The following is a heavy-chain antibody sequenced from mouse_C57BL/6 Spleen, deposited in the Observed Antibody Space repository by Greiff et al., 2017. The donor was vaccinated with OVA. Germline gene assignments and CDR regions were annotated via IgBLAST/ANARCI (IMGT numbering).Heavy chain of an antibody. D-gene: IGHD1-1*01. CDR1: GYTFTDYE. CDR3: ARLGYYGSSWYFDV. V-gene: IGHV1-15*01. Sequence: QVQLQQSGAELVRPGASVTLSCKASGYTFTDYEMHWVKQTPVHGLEWIGAIDPETGGTAYNQKFKGKAILTADKSSSTAHMELRSLTSDDSAVYYCARLGYYGSSWYFDVWNTGTTVTVSS. CDR2: IDPETGGT. J-gene: IGHJ1*03.